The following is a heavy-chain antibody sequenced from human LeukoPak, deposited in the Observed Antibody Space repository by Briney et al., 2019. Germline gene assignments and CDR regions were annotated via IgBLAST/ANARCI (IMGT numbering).Heavy chain of an antibody. CDR2: INHSGST. Sequence: SETLSLTCAAYGGSFSGYYWSWIRQPPGKGLEWIGEINHSGSTNYNPSLKSRVTISVDTSKNQFSLKLSSVTAADTAVYYCARGRSTVTTPYYYYGMDVWGQGTTVTVSS. J-gene: IGHJ6*02. CDR3: ARGRSTVTTPYYYYGMDV. D-gene: IGHD4-17*01. CDR1: GGSFSGYY. V-gene: IGHV4-34*01.